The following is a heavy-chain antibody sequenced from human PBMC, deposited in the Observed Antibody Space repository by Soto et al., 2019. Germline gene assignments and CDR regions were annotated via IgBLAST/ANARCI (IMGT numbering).Heavy chain of an antibody. J-gene: IGHJ4*02. CDR3: ATEVTRPPYYFDY. D-gene: IGHD4-4*01. CDR1: GGTFSSYT. Sequence: SVKVSCKASGGTFSSYTISWVRQAPGQGLEWMGRIIPILGIANYAQKFQGRVTITADKSTSTAYMELSSLRSEDTAVYYCATEVTRPPYYFDYWGQGTLVTVSS. CDR2: IIPILGIA. V-gene: IGHV1-69*02.